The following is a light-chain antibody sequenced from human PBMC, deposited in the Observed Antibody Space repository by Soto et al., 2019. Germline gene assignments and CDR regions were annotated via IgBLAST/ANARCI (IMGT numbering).Light chain of an antibody. CDR2: LGS. Sequence: DFLMTQSPLSLPVTPGEPASISCRSSQSLLQSHGYYYLDWYLQKPGQSPQLLVYLGSNRASGVPDRFSGSGSGIDFTLKISRVAAEDVGVYYCMQTLQAPITFGQGTRLEIK. J-gene: IGKJ5*01. CDR1: QSLLQSHGYYY. CDR3: MQTLQAPIT. V-gene: IGKV2-28*01.